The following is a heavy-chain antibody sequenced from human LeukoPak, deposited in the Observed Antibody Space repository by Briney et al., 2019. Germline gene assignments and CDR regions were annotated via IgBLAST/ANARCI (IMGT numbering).Heavy chain of an antibody. J-gene: IGHJ6*02. CDR2: ISSSGSTI. CDR3: ARGIYVGAYYYYYGMDV. V-gene: IGHV3-48*03. Sequence: GGSLRLSCAASGFTFSSYEMNWVRQAPGKGLEWVSYISSSGSTIYYADSAKGRFTISRDNAKNSLYLQMNSLRAENTAVYYCARGIYVGAYYYYYGMDVWGQGTTVTVSS. D-gene: IGHD1-26*01. CDR1: GFTFSSYE.